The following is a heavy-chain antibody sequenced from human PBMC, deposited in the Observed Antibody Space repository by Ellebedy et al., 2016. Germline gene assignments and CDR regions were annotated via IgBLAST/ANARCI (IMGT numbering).Heavy chain of an antibody. J-gene: IGHJ5*02. CDR1: GYTFTSYG. Sequence: ASVKVSXXASGYTFTSYGISWVRQAPGQGLEWMGWISAYNGNTNYAQKLQGRVTMTTDTSTSTAYMELRSLRSDDTAVYYCARDYYDSSGYPNWFDPWGQGTLVTVSS. CDR3: ARDYYDSSGYPNWFDP. V-gene: IGHV1-18*01. CDR2: ISAYNGNT. D-gene: IGHD3-22*01.